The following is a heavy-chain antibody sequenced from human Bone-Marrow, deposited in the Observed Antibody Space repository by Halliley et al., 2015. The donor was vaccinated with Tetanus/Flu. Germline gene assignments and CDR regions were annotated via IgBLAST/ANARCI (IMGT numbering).Heavy chain of an antibody. CDR3: ARHHYYASGRFGTGFDY. V-gene: IGHV4-4*02. CDR2: IHHNGSI. Sequence: TLSLTCGLSGGSISSSNWWSWVRQPPGKGLEWIGEIHHNGSIKYNPSLKSRVTMSADGSENQFSLRLKSVTAADTAAYYCARHHYYASGRFGTGFDYWGRGILVTVSA. J-gene: IGHJ4*02. CDR1: GGSISSSNW. D-gene: IGHD3-10*01.